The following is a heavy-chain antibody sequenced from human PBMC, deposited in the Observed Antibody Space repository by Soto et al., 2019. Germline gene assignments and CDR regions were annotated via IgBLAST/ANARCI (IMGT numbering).Heavy chain of an antibody. Sequence: SETLSLTCTVSGGSISTYYWSWIRHPPGKGLEWTGYIYYSGSTSNNPSLKSRVTISVDTSKNQFSLKLRSVTAADTAVYYCASDRSSGWDQGYGMDVWGQGTTVTVS. D-gene: IGHD6-19*01. CDR1: GGSISTYY. CDR3: ASDRSSGWDQGYGMDV. J-gene: IGHJ6*02. CDR2: IYYSGST. V-gene: IGHV4-59*01.